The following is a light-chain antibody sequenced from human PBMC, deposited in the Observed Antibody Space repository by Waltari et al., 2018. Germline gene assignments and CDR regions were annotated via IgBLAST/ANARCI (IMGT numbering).Light chain of an antibody. CDR3: QHYVRLPAT. V-gene: IGKV3-20*01. J-gene: IGKJ1*01. CDR2: GAS. Sequence: IVLTQSPGTLSLSPGERATLSCRASQSVSRSLAWYQQKPGQAPKLLIYGASTRATGIPDRFTGSGSGTDFSLTISSLEPEDFVIYFCQHYVRLPATFGQGTKVEIK. CDR1: QSVSRS.